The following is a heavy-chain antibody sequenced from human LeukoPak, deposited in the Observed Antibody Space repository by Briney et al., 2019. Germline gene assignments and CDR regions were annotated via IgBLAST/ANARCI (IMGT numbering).Heavy chain of an antibody. CDR1: GFTFSSFG. CDR3: ARREYSGYDEY. V-gene: IGHV3-64D*09. D-gene: IGHD5-12*01. CDR2: ISNNGGST. J-gene: IGHJ4*02. Sequence: PGRSLRLSCAASGFTFSSFGMHWVRQAPGKGLEFVSAISNNGGSTYYADSVKGRFTISRDNSKNTLYLQVSSLRAEDTAVYYCARREYSGYDEYWGQGTLVTVSS.